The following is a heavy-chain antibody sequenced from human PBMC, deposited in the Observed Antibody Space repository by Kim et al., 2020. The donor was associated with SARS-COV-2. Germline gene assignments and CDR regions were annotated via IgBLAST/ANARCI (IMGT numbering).Heavy chain of an antibody. D-gene: IGHD3-3*01. V-gene: IGHV4-4*07. CDR3: ASSNYDFWSGYSDAFDI. J-gene: IGHJ3*02. CDR1: GGSISSYY. CDR2: IYTSGST. Sequence: SETLSLTCTVSGGSISSYYWSWIRQPAGKGLEWIGRIYTSGSTNYNPSLKSRVTMSVDTSKNQFSLKLSSVTAADTAVYYCASSNYDFWSGYSDAFDIWGQGTMVTVSS.